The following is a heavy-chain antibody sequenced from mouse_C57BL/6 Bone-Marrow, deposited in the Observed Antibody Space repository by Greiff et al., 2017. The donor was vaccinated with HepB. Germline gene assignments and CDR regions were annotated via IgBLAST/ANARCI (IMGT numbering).Heavy chain of an antibody. J-gene: IGHJ2*01. CDR1: GYTFTSYW. CDR2: IHPNSGST. V-gene: IGHV1-64*01. D-gene: IGHD2-4*01. Sequence: VQLQQPGAELVKPGASVKLSCKASGYTFTSYWMHWVKQRPGQGLEWIGMIHPNSGSTNYNEKFKSKTTLTVDTSSSTAYMQLSSLTSEDSAVYYCTRRGIYDYALYYWGQGTTLTVSS. CDR3: TRRGIYDYALYY.